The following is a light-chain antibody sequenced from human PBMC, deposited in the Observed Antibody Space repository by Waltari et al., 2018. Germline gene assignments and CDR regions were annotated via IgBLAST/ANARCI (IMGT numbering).Light chain of an antibody. CDR1: STAVGSYNR. CDR3: SSYAGSTTLVI. Sequence: QSALTPPASVSGSPGQSITISCPGTSTAVGSYNRVSWYQQYPGKAPTLMIYEVTKRPSGVSSRFSGSKSGNTASLTISGLQAEDEADYYCSSYAGSTTLVIFGGGTKLTV. CDR2: EVT. J-gene: IGLJ2*01. V-gene: IGLV2-23*02.